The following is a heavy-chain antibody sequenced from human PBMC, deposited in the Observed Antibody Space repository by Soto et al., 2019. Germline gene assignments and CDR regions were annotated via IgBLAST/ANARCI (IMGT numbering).Heavy chain of an antibody. CDR2: IYYSGST. CDR1: GGCISSYY. V-gene: IGHV4-59*01. CDR3: ERGRGGWFINQLLNAFDI. Sequence: QVQLQESGPGLVKPSETLSLPCTVSGGCISSYYWSWIRQPPGKGLEWNWYIYYSGSTNYNPSLKSRVTISIDTSKHQFSLKLGSVTAADTAVYYCERGRGGWFINQLLNAFDIWVQGTMVTVSS. D-gene: IGHD2-2*01. J-gene: IGHJ3*02.